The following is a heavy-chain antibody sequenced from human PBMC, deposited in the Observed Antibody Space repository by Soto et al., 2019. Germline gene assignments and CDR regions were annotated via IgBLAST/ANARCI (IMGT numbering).Heavy chain of an antibody. CDR3: ARESEDLTSNFDY. CDR2: ISSTTNYI. CDR1: GFTFTRYS. J-gene: IGHJ4*02. Sequence: GGSLRLSCAASGFTFTRYSMNWIRQAPGKGLEWVSSISSTTNYIYYGDSMKGRFTISRDNAKNSLYLEMNSLRAEDTAVYYCARESEDLTSNFDYWGQGTLVTVSS. V-gene: IGHV3-21*06.